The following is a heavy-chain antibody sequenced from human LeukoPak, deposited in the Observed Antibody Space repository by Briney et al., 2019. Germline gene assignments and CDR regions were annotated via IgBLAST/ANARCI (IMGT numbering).Heavy chain of an antibody. V-gene: IGHV4-39*07. CDR1: GGSIRSSSYY. CDR2: INHSGST. Sequence: SETLSLTCTVSGGSIRSSSYYWSWIRQPPGKGLEWIGEINHSGSTNYNPSLKSRVTISVDTSKNQFSLKLSSVTAADTAVYYCARETKYYGSGSYFDYWGQGTLVTVSS. J-gene: IGHJ4*02. CDR3: ARETKYYGSGSYFDY. D-gene: IGHD3-10*01.